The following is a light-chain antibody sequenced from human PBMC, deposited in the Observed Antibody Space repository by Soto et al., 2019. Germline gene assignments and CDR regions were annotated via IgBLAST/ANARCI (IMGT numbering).Light chain of an antibody. CDR1: SGHSSYI. CDR2: LEGSGSY. V-gene: IGLV4-60*03. Sequence: QLVLTQSSSASASLGSSVKLTCTLSSGHSSYIIAWHQQQPGKAPRYLMKLEGSGSYNKGSGVPDRFSGSSSGADRYLTISNLQSEDEADYYCETWDSNPHVVFGVGTKLTVL. J-gene: IGLJ2*01. CDR3: ETWDSNPHVV.